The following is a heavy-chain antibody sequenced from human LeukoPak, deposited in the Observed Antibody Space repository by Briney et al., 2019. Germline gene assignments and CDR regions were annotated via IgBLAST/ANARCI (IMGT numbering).Heavy chain of an antibody. CDR3: ARDLDTAMVHDAFDI. J-gene: IGHJ3*02. D-gene: IGHD5-18*01. CDR1: GYTFTSYY. CDR2: INPSGGST. V-gene: IGHV1-46*01. Sequence: ASVKVSCKASGYTFTSYYMHWVRQAPGQGLEWMGIINPSGGSTSYAQKFQGRVTMTRDTSTSTVYMELSSLRSEDTAVYYCARDLDTAMVHDAFDIWGQGTMVTVSS.